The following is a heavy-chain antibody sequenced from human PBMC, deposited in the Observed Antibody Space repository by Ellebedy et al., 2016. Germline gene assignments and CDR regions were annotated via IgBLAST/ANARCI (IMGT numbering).Heavy chain of an antibody. CDR1: GGSFSGYY. D-gene: IGHD1-26*01. V-gene: IGHV4-34*01. CDR3: ARPSGSSAQDYFDY. Sequence: GSLRLSXAVYGGSFSGYYWSWIRQPPGKGLEWIGEINHSGSTNYNPSLKSRVTISVDTSKNQFSLKLSSVTAADTAVYYCARPSGSSAQDYFDYWGQGTLVTVSS. CDR2: INHSGST. J-gene: IGHJ4*02.